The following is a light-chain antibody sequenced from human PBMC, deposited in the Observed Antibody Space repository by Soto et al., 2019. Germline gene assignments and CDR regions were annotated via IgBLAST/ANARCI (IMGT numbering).Light chain of an antibody. Sequence: PGERVTLSCRASQSVCSRCFAWYQQKPGQSPRLRLYGASTRATGIPDRFSGSGSGTDFTLTISRLEPEDFAVYYCQHYGTTPWTFGQGTKVGIK. CDR1: QSVCSRC. V-gene: IGKV3-20*01. CDR2: GAS. J-gene: IGKJ1*01. CDR3: QHYGTTPWT.